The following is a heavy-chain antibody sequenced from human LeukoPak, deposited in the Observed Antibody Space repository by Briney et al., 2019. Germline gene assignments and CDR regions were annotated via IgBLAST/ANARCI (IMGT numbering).Heavy chain of an antibody. CDR1: GFTFSKYA. V-gene: IGHV3-23*01. Sequence: GGSLRLSCAASGFTFSKYAMSWVRQAPGKGLEWVSGISGSGGNTYYADSVKGRFTISRDNSKNTLYLQMNRLRADDTAMYYCVKEATSAGATSLGYWGQGTLVTVSS. D-gene: IGHD1-26*01. J-gene: IGHJ4*02. CDR3: VKEATSAGATSLGY. CDR2: ISGSGGNT.